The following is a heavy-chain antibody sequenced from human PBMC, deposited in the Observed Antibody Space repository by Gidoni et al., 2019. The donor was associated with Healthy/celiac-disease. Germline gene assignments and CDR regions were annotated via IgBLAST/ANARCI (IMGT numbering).Heavy chain of an antibody. CDR1: GFTFSSYG. V-gene: IGHV3-30*18. CDR2: ISYDGSNK. Sequence: QVQLVESGGGVVQPGRSLRLSCAASGFTFSSYGMHWVRQAPGKGLEWVAVISYDGSNKYYADSVKGRFTISRDNSKNTLYLQMNSLRAEDTAVYYCAKDHRVRRYCSGGSCYSGQYYYYHYGMDVWGQGTTVTVSS. D-gene: IGHD2-15*01. CDR3: AKDHRVRRYCSGGSCYSGQYYYYHYGMDV. J-gene: IGHJ6*02.